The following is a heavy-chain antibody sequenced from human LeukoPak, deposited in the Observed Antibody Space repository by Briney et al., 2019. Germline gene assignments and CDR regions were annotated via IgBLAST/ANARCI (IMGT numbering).Heavy chain of an antibody. CDR1: GFTFSNYN. V-gene: IGHV3-21*01. D-gene: IGHD6-6*01. CDR3: ARGSIAASFDY. J-gene: IGHJ4*02. Sequence: GGSLRLSCAASGFTFSNYNMNWVRQAPGKGLEWVSSISSSSSYIYYADSVKGRFTISRDNAKNSLYLQMNSLRAEDTAVYYCARGSIAASFDYWGQGTLVTVSS. CDR2: ISSSSSYI.